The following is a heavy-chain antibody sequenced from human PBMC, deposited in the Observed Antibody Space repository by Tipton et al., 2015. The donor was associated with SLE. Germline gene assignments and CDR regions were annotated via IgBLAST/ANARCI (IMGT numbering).Heavy chain of an antibody. V-gene: IGHV4-34*01. Sequence: TLSLTCAVYGGSFSGYYWSWIRHPPGKGLEWIGEINHSGSTNYNPSLKSRVTISVDTSKNQFSLKLSSVTAADTAVYYCAGQGGWYVDYWGQGTLVTVSS. CDR2: INHSGST. D-gene: IGHD6-19*01. CDR3: AGQGGWYVDY. CDR1: GGSFSGYY. J-gene: IGHJ4*02.